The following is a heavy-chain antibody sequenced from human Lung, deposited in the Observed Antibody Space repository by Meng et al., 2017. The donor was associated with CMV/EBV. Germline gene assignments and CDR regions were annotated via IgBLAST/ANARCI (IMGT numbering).Heavy chain of an antibody. CDR3: ARYCSSTSCRNRYFDL. CDR2: IYYSGST. V-gene: IGHV4-31*03. D-gene: IGHD2-2*01. J-gene: IGHJ2*01. CDR1: GGAISSGGYY. Sequence: SETLSLICTVSGGAISSGGYYWSWIRQHPGKGLEWIGYIYYSGSTYYNPSLKSRVTISVDTSKNQFSLKLRSVTAADTAVYYCARYCSSTSCRNRYFDLWGRGTXVTVSS.